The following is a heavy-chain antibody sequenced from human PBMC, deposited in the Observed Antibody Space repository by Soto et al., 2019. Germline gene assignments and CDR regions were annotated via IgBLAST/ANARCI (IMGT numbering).Heavy chain of an antibody. V-gene: IGHV3-11*01. J-gene: IGHJ4*02. CDR1: GFTFSDYY. CDR2: ISSSGSTI. Sequence: PGGSLRLSCAASGFTFSDYYMSWIRPAPGRGLEWVSYISSSGSTIYYADSVKGRFTISRDNAKNSLYLQMNSLRAEDAAVYYCARDNDILTGPLLDYWGQGTLVTVS. D-gene: IGHD3-9*01. CDR3: ARDNDILTGPLLDY.